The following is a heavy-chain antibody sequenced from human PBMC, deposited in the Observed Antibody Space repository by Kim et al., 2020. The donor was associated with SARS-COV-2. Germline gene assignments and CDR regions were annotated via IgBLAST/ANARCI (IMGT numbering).Heavy chain of an antibody. CDR2: IYYSGST. CDR3: ARVVAGTDYYYGMDV. V-gene: IGHV4-59*01. D-gene: IGHD6-19*01. Sequence: SETLSLTCTVSGGSISSYYWSWIRQPPGKGLEWIGYIYYSGSTNYNPSLKSRVTISVDTSKNQFSLKLSSVTAADTAVYYCARVVAGTDYYYGMDVWGQGTTVTVSS. CDR1: GGSISSYY. J-gene: IGHJ6*02.